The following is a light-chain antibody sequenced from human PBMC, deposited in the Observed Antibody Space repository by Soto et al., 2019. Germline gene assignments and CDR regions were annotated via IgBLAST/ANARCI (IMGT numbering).Light chain of an antibody. CDR2: DTS. CDR3: QQYNNWPFT. J-gene: IGKJ3*01. V-gene: IGKV3-15*01. Sequence: EIVVTQSPATLSVSPGERVTLSCRASQSVSSSLAWYQQRPGQAPRLLIYDTSTRAAGIAARFSGSGPGTEFTLTISSLQSADFAVYYCQQYNNWPFTFGPGTKVDIK. CDR1: QSVSSS.